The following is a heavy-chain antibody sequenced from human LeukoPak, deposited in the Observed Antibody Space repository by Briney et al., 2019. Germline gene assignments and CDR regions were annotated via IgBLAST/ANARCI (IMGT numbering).Heavy chain of an antibody. CDR2: IFYSGST. J-gene: IGHJ6*03. CDR1: SGSISSSTYY. D-gene: IGHD6-19*01. CDR3: ARGWGPNYYYYYMDV. V-gene: IGHV4-39*01. Sequence: SETLTLTCTVSSGSISSSTYYWGWIRQPPGKGLEWIGGIFYSGSTYYNPSLKSRVTISVDTSKNQFSLKLSSVTAADTAVYYCARGWGPNYYYYYMDVWGKGTTVTVSS.